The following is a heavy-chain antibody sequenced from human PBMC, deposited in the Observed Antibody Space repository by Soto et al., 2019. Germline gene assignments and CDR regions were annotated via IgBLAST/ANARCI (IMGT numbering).Heavy chain of an antibody. CDR3: AKGPIFGVENIYDY. V-gene: IGHV3-23*01. J-gene: IGHJ4*02. CDR1: GFTFSSYA. CDR2: MSGSGGTA. Sequence: EVQLLESGGGLVQPGGSLRLSCAASGFTFSSYAIGWVRQPPGKGLEWVSGMSGSGGTAYYRDSGKGRFTISRDNSKQTLYLQMNSLRAEDTALYYCAKGPIFGVENIYDYWGQGTLVTVSS. D-gene: IGHD3-3*01.